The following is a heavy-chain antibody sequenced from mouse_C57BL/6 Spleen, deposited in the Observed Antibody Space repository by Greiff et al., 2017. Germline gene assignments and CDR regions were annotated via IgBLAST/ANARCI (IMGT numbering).Heavy chain of an antibody. CDR2: INPSSGYT. CDR1: GYTFTSYW. D-gene: IGHD1-1*01. V-gene: IGHV1-7*01. Sequence: VQLQQSGAELAKPGASVKLSCKASGYTFTSYWMHWVKQRPGQGLEWIGYINPSSGYTKYNQKFKDKATLTADKSSSTAYMQLSSLTYEDSAVYYSARDYYGSSAWFAYWGQGTLVTVSA. CDR3: ARDYYGSSAWFAY. J-gene: IGHJ3*01.